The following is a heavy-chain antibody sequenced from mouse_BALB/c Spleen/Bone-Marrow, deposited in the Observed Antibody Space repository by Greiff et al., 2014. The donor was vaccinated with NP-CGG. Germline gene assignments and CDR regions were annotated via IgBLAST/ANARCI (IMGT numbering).Heavy chain of an antibody. CDR3: AREVVATDYFYY. CDR1: RYTFTSYV. CDR2: MNPFNDGT. J-gene: IGHJ2*01. Sequence: LEESGPELVKPGASVKMSCKASRYTFTSYVLHWVRQKPGQGLEWIGFMNPFNDGTKYNEKFKGKATLTSDKSSSTAYMEPSSLTSEDSAVYYCAREVVATDYFYYWGQGTTLTVSS. D-gene: IGHD1-1*01. V-gene: IGHV1-14*01.